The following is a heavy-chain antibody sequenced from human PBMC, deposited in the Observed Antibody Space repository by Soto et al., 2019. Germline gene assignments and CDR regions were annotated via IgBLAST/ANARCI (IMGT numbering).Heavy chain of an antibody. V-gene: IGHV4-39*01. CDR2: IYYSGST. J-gene: IGHJ6*02. D-gene: IGHD3-3*01. Sequence: SETLSLTCTVSGGSISSSSYYWGWIRQPPGKGLEWIGSIYYSGSTYYNPSLKSRVTISVDTSKNQFSLKLSSVTAADTAVYYCARHALSYYDFWSGYHTSNMDYGMDVWGQGTTVTVSS. CDR3: ARHALSYYDFWSGYHTSNMDYGMDV. CDR1: GGSISSSSYY.